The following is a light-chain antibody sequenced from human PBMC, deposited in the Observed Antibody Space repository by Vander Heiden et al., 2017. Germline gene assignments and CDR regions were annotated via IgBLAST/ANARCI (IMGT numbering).Light chain of an antibody. Sequence: ELVLTLSPATLSLSPGERATLSGRASQSVSNYLAWYQQKPGQAPRLLIYDASNSANGIPDRVSGSGYETEFTLTSSSRETEDFAVYYKQERSIPVTFGHGTKVDIK. V-gene: IGKV3-11*01. CDR2: DAS. CDR1: QSVSNY. J-gene: IGKJ3*01. CDR3: QERSIPVT.